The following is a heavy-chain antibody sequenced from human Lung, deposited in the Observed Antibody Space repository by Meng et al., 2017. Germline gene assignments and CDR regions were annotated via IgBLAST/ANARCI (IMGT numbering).Heavy chain of an antibody. CDR2: ISQSGRN. J-gene: IGHJ4*02. CDR1: LGSITSRNW. V-gene: IGHV4-4*02. D-gene: IGHD6-19*01. CDR3: ASHVTMAGQRGFDY. Sequence: QVQLPESGPGLVKPAGTLSLTCSVSLGSITSRNWWSWVRQPPGKGLEWIGEISQSGRNNYDPSLRGRVTISVESNTQFSLKLGSVTAADTAVYYCASHVTMAGQRGFDYWGQGTLVTVSS.